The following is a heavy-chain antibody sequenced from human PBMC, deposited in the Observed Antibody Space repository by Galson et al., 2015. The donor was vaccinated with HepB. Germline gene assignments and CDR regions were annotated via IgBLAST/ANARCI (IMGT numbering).Heavy chain of an antibody. CDR1: GYTFTSYG. Sequence: SVKVSCKASGYTFTSYGISWVRQAPGQGLEWVGWISTYNGNTNYAQKFQGRVTMFTDTSTSTAYLELRSLLSDDTAVYYCARDHSWAAAGTSNWFDPWGQGTLVIVSS. J-gene: IGHJ5*02. D-gene: IGHD6-13*01. V-gene: IGHV1-18*04. CDR3: ARDHSWAAAGTSNWFDP. CDR2: ISTYNGNT.